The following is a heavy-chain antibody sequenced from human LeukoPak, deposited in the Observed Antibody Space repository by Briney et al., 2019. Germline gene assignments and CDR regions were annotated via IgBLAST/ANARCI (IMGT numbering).Heavy chain of an antibody. CDR3: ANLNAPYWGNFDY. J-gene: IGHJ4*02. CDR2: ISDSGVTA. D-gene: IGHD3-16*01. CDR1: GFTFSSYA. V-gene: IGHV3-23*01. Sequence: GGSLRLSCAASGFTFSSYAMSWVRQALGQGLDWVSAISDSGVTAYYADSVKGRFTISRDNSKSTLYLQMNSLRAEDTAVYYCANLNAPYWGNFDYWGQGTLVTVSS.